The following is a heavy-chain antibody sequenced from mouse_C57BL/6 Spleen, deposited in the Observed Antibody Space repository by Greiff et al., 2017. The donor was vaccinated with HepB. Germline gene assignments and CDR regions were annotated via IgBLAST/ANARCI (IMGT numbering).Heavy chain of an antibody. D-gene: IGHD1-1*01. Sequence: VQLQQPGAELVRPGSSVKLSCKASGYTFTSYWMHWVKQRPIQGLEWIGNIDPSDSETHYNQKFKDKATLTVDKSSSTAYMQLSSLTSEDSAVYYCAREHGSRPGAYWGQGTLVTVSA. V-gene: IGHV1-52*01. CDR1: GYTFTSYW. CDR3: AREHGSRPGAY. CDR2: IDPSDSET. J-gene: IGHJ3*01.